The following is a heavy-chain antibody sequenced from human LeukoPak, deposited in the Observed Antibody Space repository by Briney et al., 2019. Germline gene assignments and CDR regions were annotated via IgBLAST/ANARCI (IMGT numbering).Heavy chain of an antibody. D-gene: IGHD3-10*01. Sequence: GASVKVSCKASGYTFTSYYMHWVRQAPGQGLEWMGIINPSGGSTSYAQKFQGRVTMTRDMSTSTVYMELSSLRAEDTAVYYCAKYQGGGSGYFSWGYFDYWGQGTLVTVSS. CDR3: AKYQGGGSGYFSWGYFDY. V-gene: IGHV1-46*01. CDR2: INPSGGST. J-gene: IGHJ4*02. CDR1: GYTFTSYY.